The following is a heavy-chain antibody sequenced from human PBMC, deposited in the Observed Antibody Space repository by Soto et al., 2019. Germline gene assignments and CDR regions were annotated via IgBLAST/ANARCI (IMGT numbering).Heavy chain of an antibody. CDR2: IYYSGTT. J-gene: IGHJ4*02. CDR1: GYSISSSNW. D-gene: IGHD3-10*01. CDR3: ARAPRGNYGYPSYFDS. Sequence: SETLSLTCAVSGYSISSSNWWGWIRQPPGKGLEWIGYIYYSGTTYYNPSLKSRVTMSVDTSKNQFSLKLSSVTAADTAVYYCARAPRGNYGYPSYFDSGGQGTLVTV. V-gene: IGHV4-28*03.